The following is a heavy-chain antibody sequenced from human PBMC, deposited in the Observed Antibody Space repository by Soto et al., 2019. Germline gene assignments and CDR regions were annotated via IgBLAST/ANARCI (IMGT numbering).Heavy chain of an antibody. V-gene: IGHV3-33*01. CDR2: IWYDGSNK. D-gene: IGHD5-12*01. CDR1: GFTFSSYG. Sequence: QVQLVESGGGVVQPGRSLRLSCAASGFTFSSYGMHWVRQAPGKGLEWVAVIWYDGSNKYYADSVKGRFTISRDNSKNTLYLHMNSLRAEDTAVYYCARDKARYEYYYYGMDVWGQGTTVTVSS. CDR3: ARDKARYEYYYYGMDV. J-gene: IGHJ6*02.